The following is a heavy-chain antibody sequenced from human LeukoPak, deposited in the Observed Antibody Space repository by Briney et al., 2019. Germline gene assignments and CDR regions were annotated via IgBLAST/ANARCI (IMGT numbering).Heavy chain of an antibody. CDR2: IWYDGSNK. CDR3: AKDHSSSAWYCFDY. V-gene: IGHV3-33*06. D-gene: IGHD6-19*01. J-gene: IGHJ4*02. CDR1: GFTFSSYG. Sequence: GRSLRLSCAASGFTFSSYGMHWVRQAPGKGLEWVAVIWYDGSNKYYADSVKGRFTISRDNSKNTLYLQMNSLRAEDTAVYYCAKDHSSSAWYCFDYWGQGTLVTVSS.